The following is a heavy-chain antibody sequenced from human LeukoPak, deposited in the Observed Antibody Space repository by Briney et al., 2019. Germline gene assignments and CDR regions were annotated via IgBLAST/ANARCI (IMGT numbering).Heavy chain of an antibody. Sequence: PGGSLRLSCAASGFTFSDYYVSWIRQAPGKGLEWLSYISSRGKTTHFADSVKGRFSVSRDNTNNTLYVQMNCLRAEDTAVYFCARGRDGYKYWGQGTLVSVSS. J-gene: IGHJ4*02. CDR3: ARGRDGYKY. CDR1: GFTFSDYY. CDR2: ISSRGKTT. V-gene: IGHV3-11*01. D-gene: IGHD5-24*01.